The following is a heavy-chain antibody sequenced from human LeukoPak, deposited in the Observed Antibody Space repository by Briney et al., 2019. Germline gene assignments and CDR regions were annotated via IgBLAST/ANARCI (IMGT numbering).Heavy chain of an antibody. CDR3: ARTQYCSSTSCPHGLDS. J-gene: IGHJ4*02. D-gene: IGHD2-2*01. CDR2: LYQGGST. CDR1: GGSISSGGFS. V-gene: IGHV4-30-2*06. Sequence: SSQTLSLTCAVSGGSISSGGFSWSWIRQSPGKGLEYIGYLYQGGSTYYNPSLSSRVTISGDRSKNHFFLTLTSVTAADTAVYYCARTQYCSSTSCPHGLDSWGQGTVVTVSS.